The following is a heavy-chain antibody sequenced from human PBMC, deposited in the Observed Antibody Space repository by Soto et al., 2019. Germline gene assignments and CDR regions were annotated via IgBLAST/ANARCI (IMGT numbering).Heavy chain of an antibody. J-gene: IGHJ3*02. CDR3: ARGGRAFDI. V-gene: IGHV3-7*01. CDR2: IKQDGSEK. Sequence: PGGSLRFSCAASGFTSSSYWMSWVRQAPGKGLEWVANIKQDGSEKYYVDSVKGRFTISRDNAKNSLYLQMNSLRAEDTAVYYCARGGRAFDIWGQGTMVTVSS. CDR1: GFTSSSYW.